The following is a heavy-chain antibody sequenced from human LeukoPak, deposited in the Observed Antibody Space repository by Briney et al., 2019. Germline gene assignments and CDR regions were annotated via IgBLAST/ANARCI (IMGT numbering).Heavy chain of an antibody. J-gene: IGHJ6*03. V-gene: IGHV3-49*04. CDR2: IRSKDYGGTT. CDR1: GFSFGDYA. Sequence: GGSLRLSCSASGFSFGDYAVNWVRLAPGKGLEWVGFIRSKDYGGTTEYAASVKGRFVISRNDSESIAYLQMNSLKAEDSGLYYCARAITPPHSYYFFMDVWGKGTTVTISS. D-gene: IGHD5-12*01. CDR3: ARAITPPHSYYFFMDV.